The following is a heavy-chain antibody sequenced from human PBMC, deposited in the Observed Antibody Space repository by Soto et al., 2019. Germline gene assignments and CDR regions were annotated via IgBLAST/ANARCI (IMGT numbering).Heavy chain of an antibody. Sequence: PSETLSLTCTVSGGSISSYYWSWIRQPPGKGLEWIGYIYYSGSTNYNPSLKSRVTISVDTSKNQFSLKLSSVTAADTAVYYCARAASYYYGSGSLDWGQGTLVTVSS. V-gene: IGHV4-59*01. CDR2: IYYSGST. CDR1: GGSISSYY. CDR3: ARAASYYYGSGSLD. J-gene: IGHJ4*02. D-gene: IGHD3-10*01.